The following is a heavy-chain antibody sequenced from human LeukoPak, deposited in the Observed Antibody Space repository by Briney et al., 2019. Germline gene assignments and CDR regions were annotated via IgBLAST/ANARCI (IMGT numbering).Heavy chain of an antibody. CDR2: IYSDSRT. CDR1: GFTVSTNF. J-gene: IGHJ6*02. V-gene: IGHV3-66*01. D-gene: IGHD2-15*01. CDR3: ARKVVDGGGRRGMDV. Sequence: GGSLRLSCAASGFTVSTNFMSWVRQAPGKGLEWVSVIYSDSRTSYGDSVRGRFSISRDNSKNMLHLQMSSLRAEDTAVYYCARKVVDGGGRRGMDVWGQGTTVTVSS.